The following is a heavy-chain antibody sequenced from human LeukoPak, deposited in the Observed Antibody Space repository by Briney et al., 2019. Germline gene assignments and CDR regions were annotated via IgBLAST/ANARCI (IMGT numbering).Heavy chain of an antibody. J-gene: IGHJ3*02. CDR1: GFTFSSYS. CDR2: ISSSSSYI. D-gene: IGHD3-22*01. Sequence: GGSLRLSCAASGFTFSSYSMNWVRQAPGKGLEWVSSISSSSSYIYYADSVKGRFTISRDNAKNSLYLQMNSLRAEDTAVYYCARSILNYYYDSSGYWAQNDAFDIWGQGTMVTVSS. CDR3: ARSILNYYYDSSGYWAQNDAFDI. V-gene: IGHV3-21*01.